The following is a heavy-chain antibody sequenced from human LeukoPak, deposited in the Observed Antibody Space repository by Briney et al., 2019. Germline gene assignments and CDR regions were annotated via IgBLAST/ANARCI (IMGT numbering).Heavy chain of an antibody. CDR2: IYYSGST. J-gene: IGHJ5*02. V-gene: IGHV4-59*01. CDR3: AREATVAGNNYLDP. Sequence: KPSETLSLTCTVSGGSISTYYWSWSRQPPGKGLEGSGYIYYSGSTNYNPSLKSRVTISVDTSKNQFSLKLNSVTAADTAVYYCAREATVAGNNYLDPWRQGTLVSVFS. D-gene: IGHD3-22*01. CDR1: GGSISTYY.